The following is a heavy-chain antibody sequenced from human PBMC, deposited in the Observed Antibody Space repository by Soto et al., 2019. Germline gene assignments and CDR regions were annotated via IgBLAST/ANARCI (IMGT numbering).Heavy chain of an antibody. CDR2: ISSSGGTI. CDR3: AGDY. Sequence: EVQLVESGGGLVQPGGSLRLSCVGSGFPFSVYSMNWVRQTPGKGLEWIAYISSSGGTIYYADSVKGRFTISRDXAKDSVYLQMNSLRAEDTAVYYCAGDYWGQGTLVTVSS. J-gene: IGHJ4*02. V-gene: IGHV3-48*01. CDR1: GFPFSVYS.